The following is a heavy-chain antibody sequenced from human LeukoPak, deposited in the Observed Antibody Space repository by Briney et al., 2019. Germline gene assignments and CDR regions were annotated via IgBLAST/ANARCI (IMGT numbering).Heavy chain of an antibody. CDR2: VYYTGRT. D-gene: IGHD7-27*01. CDR3: ASNTGTVFDN. V-gene: IGHV4-59*01. Sequence: SETLSLTCTVSGDFITAYYWSWIRQPPGKGLEGIGYVYYTGRTDYNPSLRSRVTISLDMSKHQFSLNLTSVTAADTAVYYCASNTGTVFDNWGQGALVTVSS. J-gene: IGHJ4*02. CDR1: GDFITAYY.